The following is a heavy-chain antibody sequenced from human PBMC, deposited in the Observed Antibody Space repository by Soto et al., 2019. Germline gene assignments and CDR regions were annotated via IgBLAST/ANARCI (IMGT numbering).Heavy chain of an antibody. CDR1: GGSISSYY. CDR2: IYYSGST. V-gene: IGHV4-59*01. J-gene: IGHJ6*02. Sequence: SETLSLTCTVSGGSISSYYWSWIRQPPGKGLEWIGYIYYSGSTNYNPSLKSRVTISVDTSKNQFSLKLSSVTAADTAVYYCARDRVDTAMVPGMDVWGQGTTVT. D-gene: IGHD5-18*01. CDR3: ARDRVDTAMVPGMDV.